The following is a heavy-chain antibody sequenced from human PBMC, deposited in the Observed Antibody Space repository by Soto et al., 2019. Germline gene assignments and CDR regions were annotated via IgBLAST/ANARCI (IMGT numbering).Heavy chain of an antibody. Sequence: QVQLVESGGGVVQPGMSLRLSCADSGFTVSEYYMHWVRQAPGKGLEWVSLISYLGTKTDYADSVKGRFTISRDNFKRTVSLQMESLRAEDSAVYFCARPDTGGTYFEFWGRGTLVTVSS. V-gene: IGHV3-30*03. CDR3: ARPDTGGTYFEF. CDR2: ISYLGTKT. D-gene: IGHD3-16*01. J-gene: IGHJ4*02. CDR1: GFTVSEYY.